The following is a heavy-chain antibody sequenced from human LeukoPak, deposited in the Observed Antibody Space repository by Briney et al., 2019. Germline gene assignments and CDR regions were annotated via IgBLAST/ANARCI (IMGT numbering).Heavy chain of an antibody. CDR3: ARARLYGGKAEAAFDI. Sequence: SETLSLTCTVSGGSISSYYWSWIRQPAGKGLEWIGRIYTSGSTNYNPSLKSRVTMSVDTSKSQLSLKLSSVTAADTAVYYCARARLYGGKAEAAFDIWGQGTMVTVSS. V-gene: IGHV4-4*07. J-gene: IGHJ3*02. D-gene: IGHD4-23*01. CDR1: GGSISSYY. CDR2: IYTSGST.